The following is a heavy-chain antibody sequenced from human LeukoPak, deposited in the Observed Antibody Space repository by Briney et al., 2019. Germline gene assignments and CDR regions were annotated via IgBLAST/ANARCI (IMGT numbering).Heavy chain of an antibody. D-gene: IGHD2-15*01. CDR1: GGSISSSSYY. CDR2: IYYSGST. V-gene: IGHV4-39*07. J-gene: IGHJ5*02. CDR3: ARDRGAVGGP. Sequence: SETLSLTCTVSGGSISSSSYYWGWIRQPPGKGLEWIGSIYYSGSTYYNPSLKSRVTISVDTSKNQFSLELSSVTAADTAVYYCARDRGAVGGPWGQGTLVTVSS.